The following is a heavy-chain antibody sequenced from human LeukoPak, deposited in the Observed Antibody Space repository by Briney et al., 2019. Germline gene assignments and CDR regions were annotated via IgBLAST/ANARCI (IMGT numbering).Heavy chain of an antibody. CDR2: IWYDGSNK. CDR3: ARAQAAAGQYYYYGMDV. Sequence: GGSLRLSCAASGFTFSSYGMHWVRQAPGKGLEWVAVIWYDGSNKYYADSVKGRFTISRDNSKNTLYLQMNSLRAEDTAVYYCARAQAAAGQYYYYGMDVWGQGTTVTVSS. V-gene: IGHV3-33*01. D-gene: IGHD6-13*01. CDR1: GFTFSSYG. J-gene: IGHJ6*02.